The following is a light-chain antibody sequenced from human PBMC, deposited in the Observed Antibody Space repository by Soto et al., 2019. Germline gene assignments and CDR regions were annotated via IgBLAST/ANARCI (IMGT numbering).Light chain of an antibody. Sequence: QSVLTQPPSVSAAPGQKVTISCSGSSSNIGSNYVSWYQQLPGTAPKLLIYGNGKRPSGIPDRFSGSQSGTSATLGITGLQTGDEADYYCGTWDNSLSAVFGGGTKVTVL. CDR1: SSNIGSNY. CDR3: GTWDNSLSAV. J-gene: IGLJ2*01. V-gene: IGLV1-51*01. CDR2: GNG.